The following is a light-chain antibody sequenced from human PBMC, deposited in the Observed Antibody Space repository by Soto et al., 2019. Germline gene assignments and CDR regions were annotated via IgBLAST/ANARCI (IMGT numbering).Light chain of an antibody. Sequence: EIAMPKVQHTRSVAPGERSKICSRASQSVNINLAWYQQKPGQAPRLLIYGASTRATGIPARFSGSGSGTEFTLTVSSLQPEDFAVYYCQRYNNWPPITVGHGTRLEIK. V-gene: IGKV3-15*01. CDR1: QSVNIN. CDR3: QRYNNWPPIT. J-gene: IGKJ5*01. CDR2: GAS.